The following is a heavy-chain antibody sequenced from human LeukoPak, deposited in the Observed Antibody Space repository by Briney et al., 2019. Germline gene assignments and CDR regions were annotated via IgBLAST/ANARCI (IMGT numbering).Heavy chain of an antibody. CDR3: ARGWELLLFGYYFDY. CDR1: GYSISSGYY. V-gene: IGHV4-38-2*01. J-gene: IGHJ4*02. Sequence: PSETLSLTCAVSGYSISSGYYWGWIRQPPGKGLEWIGSIYHSGSTYYNPSLKSRVTISVDTSKNQFSLKLSSVTAADTAVYYCARGWELLLFGYYFDYWGQGTLVTVSS. D-gene: IGHD1-26*01. CDR2: IYHSGST.